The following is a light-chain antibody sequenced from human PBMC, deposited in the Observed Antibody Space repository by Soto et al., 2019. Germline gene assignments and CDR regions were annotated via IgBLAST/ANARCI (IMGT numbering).Light chain of an antibody. CDR3: QHYNSYSEA. Sequence: DIQMTQSPSSLSASVGDRVTITCRASQSISSYLNWYQQKPGKAPKLLIYKASTLKSGVPSRCSGSGSGTEFTLTISSLQPDDFATYYCQHYNSYSEAFGQGTKVDIK. V-gene: IGKV1-5*03. J-gene: IGKJ1*01. CDR2: KAS. CDR1: QSISSY.